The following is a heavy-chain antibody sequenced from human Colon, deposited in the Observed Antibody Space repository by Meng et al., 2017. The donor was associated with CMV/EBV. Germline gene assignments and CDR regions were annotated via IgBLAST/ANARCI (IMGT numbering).Heavy chain of an antibody. CDR2: INGGSDKI. V-gene: IGHV3-48*03. CDR3: ARWRGGTHDY. J-gene: IGHJ4*02. Sequence: GGSLRLSCAASGFTFNHFEMNWVRQAPGKGLEWVSYINGGSDKIYYADSVKGRFTISRDNAKNSLYLQMNSLRAEDTAVYYCARWRGGTHDYWGQGTLVTVSS. D-gene: IGHD1-1*01. CDR1: GFTFNHFE.